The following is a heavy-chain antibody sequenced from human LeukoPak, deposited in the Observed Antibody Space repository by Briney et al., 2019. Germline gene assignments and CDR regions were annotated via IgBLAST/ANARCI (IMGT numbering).Heavy chain of an antibody. V-gene: IGHV1-18*01. CDR1: GYTFTSYG. Sequence: VASVKVSCKASGYTFTSYGISWVRQAPGQGLEWMGWISAYNGNTNYAQKLQGRVTMTTDTSTSTAYMELRSLRSDDTAVYYCARDHGSSTSRNWFDTWGQGTLVTVSS. CDR2: ISAYNGNT. CDR3: ARDHGSSTSRNWFDT. D-gene: IGHD2-2*01. J-gene: IGHJ5*02.